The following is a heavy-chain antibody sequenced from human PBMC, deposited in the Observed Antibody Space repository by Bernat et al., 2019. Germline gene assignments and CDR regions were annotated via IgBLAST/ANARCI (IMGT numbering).Heavy chain of an antibody. V-gene: IGHV1-18*04. J-gene: IGHJ4*01. D-gene: IGHD2-15*01. Sequence: QVQLVQSGAEVKKPGASVKVSCKASGYTFTGYDISWVRQAPGQGLEWMGWINPNSGNTNYAQKLQGRVTMTTDTSTSTAYMELRRLRSDDTAVYYCARGGGRGSKVADAFDTWGQGTMVTVSS. CDR3: ARGGGRGSKVADAFDT. CDR1: GYTFTGYD. CDR2: INPNSGNT.